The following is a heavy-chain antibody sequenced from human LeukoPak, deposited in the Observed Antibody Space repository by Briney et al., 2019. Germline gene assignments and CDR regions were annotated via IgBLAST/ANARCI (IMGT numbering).Heavy chain of an antibody. J-gene: IGHJ4*02. CDR2: IHHCGST. CDR1: GDSISSNYW. Sequence: SETLSLTCAVSGDSISSNYWWTWVRQPPGKGLEWIGEIHHCGSTNYSPSLKSRVTISVDNSRDQFSLGLSSVSAADTAVYYCARGIPGYFGTSGYYYEYWGQGTLVTVSS. V-gene: IGHV4-4*02. D-gene: IGHD3-22*01. CDR3: ARGIPGYFGTSGYYYEY.